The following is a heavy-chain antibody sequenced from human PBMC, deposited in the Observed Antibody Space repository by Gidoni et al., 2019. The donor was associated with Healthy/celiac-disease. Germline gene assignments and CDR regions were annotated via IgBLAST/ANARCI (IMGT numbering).Heavy chain of an antibody. Sequence: QVQLQESGPGLGKPSETLSLTCTVSGGSISSYYWSWIRQPPGKGLEWIGYIYYSGSTNYNPSLKSRVTISVDTSKNQFSLKLSSVTAADTAVYYCARALTTVVTGFDYWGQGTLVTVSS. D-gene: IGHD4-17*01. J-gene: IGHJ4*02. CDR3: ARALTTVVTGFDY. CDR2: IYYSGST. V-gene: IGHV4-59*01. CDR1: GGSISSYY.